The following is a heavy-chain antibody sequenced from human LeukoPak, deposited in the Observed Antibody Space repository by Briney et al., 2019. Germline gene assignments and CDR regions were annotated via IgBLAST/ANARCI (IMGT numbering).Heavy chain of an antibody. J-gene: IGHJ6*03. V-gene: IGHV3-7*01. CDR2: IKQDGSEK. CDR3: ARLGVVGSSTSSYYYYYYMDV. D-gene: IGHD2-2*01. CDR1: GSTFSSYW. Sequence: GGSLRLSCAASGSTFSSYWMSWVRQAPGKGLEWVANIKQDGSEKYYVDSVKGRFTISRDNAKNSLYLQMNSLRAEDTAVYYCARLGVVGSSTSSYYYYYYMDVWGKGTTVTVSS.